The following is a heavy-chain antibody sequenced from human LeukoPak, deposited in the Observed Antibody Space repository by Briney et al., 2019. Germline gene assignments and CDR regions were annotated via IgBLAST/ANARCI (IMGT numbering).Heavy chain of an antibody. CDR1: GFTFSSYS. CDR2: ISSSSSYI. CDR3: ARNRVDAFDI. Sequence: PGGSLRLSCAASGFTFSSYSMNWVRQAPGKGLEWVSSISSSSSYIYYADSVKGRFTISRDNAKNSLYLQMISLRAEDTAVYYCARNRVDAFDIWGQGTMVTVSS. V-gene: IGHV3-21*01. J-gene: IGHJ3*02. D-gene: IGHD2/OR15-2a*01.